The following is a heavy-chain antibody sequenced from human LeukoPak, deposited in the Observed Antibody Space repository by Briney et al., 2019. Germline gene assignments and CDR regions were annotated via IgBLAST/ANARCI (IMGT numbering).Heavy chain of an antibody. CDR1: GDSISSYY. J-gene: IGHJ4*02. V-gene: IGHV4-4*09. D-gene: IGHD2-21*02. Sequence: PSEALSLTCTVSGDSISSYYWSWIRQPPGKGLEWIGYIYTIGSTNYNPSLESRVTTSVDTSKNHFSLKLSSVTAADTAVYYCARTVVVTAIHYFDYWGQGTLVTVSS. CDR2: IYTIGST. CDR3: ARTVVVTAIHYFDY.